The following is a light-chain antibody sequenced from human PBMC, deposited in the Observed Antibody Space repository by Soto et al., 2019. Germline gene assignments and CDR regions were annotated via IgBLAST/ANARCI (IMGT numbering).Light chain of an antibody. J-gene: IGLJ2*01. CDR1: SSDVGSYDY. V-gene: IGLV2-8*01. CDR3: LSYAGSNNLV. Sequence: QSALTQPPSASGSPGQSVTISCTGTSSDVGSYDYVSWYQQHPGKAPKLLIYEVNKRPSGVPDRFSGSKSGNTASLTVSGLQAEDEADYYCLSYAGSNNLVFGGGTKLTVL. CDR2: EVN.